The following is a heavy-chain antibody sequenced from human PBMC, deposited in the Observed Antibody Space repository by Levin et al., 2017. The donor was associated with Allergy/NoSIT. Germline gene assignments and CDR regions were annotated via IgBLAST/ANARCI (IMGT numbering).Heavy chain of an antibody. CDR1: GGSISSSNW. CDR3: ARPYYGSGSYYFDY. D-gene: IGHD3-10*01. V-gene: IGHV4-4*02. Sequence: PGGSLRLSCAVSGGSISSSNWWSWVRQPPGKGLEWIGEIYHSGSTNYNPSLKSRVTISVDKSKNQFSLKLSSVTAADTAVYYCARPYYGSGSYYFDYWGQGTLVTVSS. J-gene: IGHJ4*02. CDR2: IYHSGST.